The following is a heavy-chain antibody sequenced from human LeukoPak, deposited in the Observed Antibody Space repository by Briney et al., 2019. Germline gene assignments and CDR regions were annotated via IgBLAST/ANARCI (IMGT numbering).Heavy chain of an antibody. CDR1: GFTFDDYG. Sequence: GGSLRLCCAASGFTFDDYGMSWVRQAPGKGLEWVSGINWNGGSTGYADSVKGRFTISRDNAKNPLYLQMNSLRAEDTALYYCARALVTLGGLDYWGQGTLVTVSS. V-gene: IGHV3-20*04. J-gene: IGHJ4*02. D-gene: IGHD3-16*01. CDR3: ARALVTLGGLDY. CDR2: INWNGGST.